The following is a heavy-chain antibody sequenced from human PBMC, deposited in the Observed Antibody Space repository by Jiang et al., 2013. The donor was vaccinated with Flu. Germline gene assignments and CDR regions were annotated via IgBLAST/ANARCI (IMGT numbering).Heavy chain of an antibody. D-gene: IGHD3-22*01. J-gene: IGHJ4*02. Sequence: SGAEVKKPGSSVKVSCKASGGTFSSYAISWVRQAPGQGLEWMGGIIPIFGTANYAQKFQGRVTITADESTSTAYMELSSLRSEDTAVYYCAREGGYYYDSSGYYYDYWGQGTLGHRLL. CDR2: IIPIFGTA. CDR1: GGTFSSYA. CDR3: AREGGYYYDSSGYYYDY. V-gene: IGHV1-69*01.